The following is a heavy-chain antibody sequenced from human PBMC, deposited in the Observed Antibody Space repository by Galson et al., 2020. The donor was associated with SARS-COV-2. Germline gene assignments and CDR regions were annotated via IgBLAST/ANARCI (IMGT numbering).Heavy chain of an antibody. D-gene: IGHD2-2*01. CDR2: IHYSGSP. J-gene: IGHJ5*02. Sequence: HSETLSLTCTVSGGSISTYYWSWIRQPPGKGLEWIGYIHYSGSPNYNPSLKSRVTISVDTSKNQFSLKLNSLTAADTAVYYCARDNSYCSSTSCYRNWFDPWGPGTLVTVSS. CDR3: ARDNSYCSSTSCYRNWFDP. CDR1: GGSISTYY. V-gene: IGHV4-59*01.